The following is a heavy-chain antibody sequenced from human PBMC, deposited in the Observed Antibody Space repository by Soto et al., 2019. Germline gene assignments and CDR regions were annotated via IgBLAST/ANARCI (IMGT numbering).Heavy chain of an antibody. Sequence: GESLKISCKGSGYSFTSYWIGWVRQMPGKGLEWMGIIYPGDSDTRYSPSFQGQVTMSADKSISTAYLQWSSLKASDTAMCYCARPRVSGYSYGTSAMDVWGQGTTVTVSS. J-gene: IGHJ6*02. D-gene: IGHD5-18*01. CDR3: ARPRVSGYSYGTSAMDV. CDR1: GYSFTSYW. V-gene: IGHV5-51*01. CDR2: IYPGDSDT.